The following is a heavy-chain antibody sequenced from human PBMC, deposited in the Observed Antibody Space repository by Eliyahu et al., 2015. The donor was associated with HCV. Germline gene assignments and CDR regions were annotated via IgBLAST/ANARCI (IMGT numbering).Heavy chain of an antibody. CDR2: IDNSASV. CDR1: GASVRSGRFS. Sequence: QVQLQESGPGRVKPSETLSLTCGVSGASVRSGRFSWTWXRQPPEKGLEXIGNIDNSASVXYNPSLKSRVTXXVDASKNHLSLKLTSVTSADTAVYFCARGKKGSRGRYNFDYWGHGALVTVSS. V-gene: IGHV4-61*03. J-gene: IGHJ4*01. CDR3: ARGKKGSRGRYNFDY. D-gene: IGHD5-24*01.